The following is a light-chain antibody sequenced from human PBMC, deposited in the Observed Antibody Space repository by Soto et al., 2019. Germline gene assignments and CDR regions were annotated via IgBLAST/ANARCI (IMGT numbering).Light chain of an antibody. CDR1: QGILDY. CDR2: AAS. J-gene: IGKJ1*01. CDR3: QKYHTAPQT. V-gene: IGKV1-27*01. Sequence: DIQMTQSPSFLSASVGDRVTITCRASQGILDYVAWFQQKPGKAPNLLIYAASTLQSGVPSRFSCSGSRTVFTLTFSSLHPEDVAPYYCQKYHTAPQTFGQGTKVEIK.